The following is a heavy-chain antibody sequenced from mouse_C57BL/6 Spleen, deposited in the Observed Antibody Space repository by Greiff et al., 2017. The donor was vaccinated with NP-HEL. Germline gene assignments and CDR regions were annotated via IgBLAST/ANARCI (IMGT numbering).Heavy chain of an antibody. Sequence: VKLVESGPGLVQPSQSLSITCTVSGFSLTSYGVHWVRQSPGKGLEWLGVIWRGGSTDYNAAFMSRLSITKDNSKSQVFFKMNSLQADDTAIYYCAKSTMVTTRAMDYWGQGTSVTVSS. D-gene: IGHD2-2*01. V-gene: IGHV2-5*01. J-gene: IGHJ4*01. CDR1: GFSLTSYG. CDR2: IWRGGST. CDR3: AKSTMVTTRAMDY.